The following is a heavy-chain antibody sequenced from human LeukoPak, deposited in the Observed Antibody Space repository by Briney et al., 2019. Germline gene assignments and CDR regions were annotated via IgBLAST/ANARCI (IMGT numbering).Heavy chain of an antibody. CDR3: ASLTSSIAAGFDP. D-gene: IGHD6-13*01. CDR2: IYPGDSDT. Sequence: GESLKISCKGSGYSFTSYWIGWVRQMPGKGLEWMGIIYPGDSDTRYSPSLQGQVTISADKSISTAYLQWSSLKASDTAMYYCASLTSSIAAGFDPWGQGTLVTVSS. J-gene: IGHJ5*02. V-gene: IGHV5-51*01. CDR1: GYSFTSYW.